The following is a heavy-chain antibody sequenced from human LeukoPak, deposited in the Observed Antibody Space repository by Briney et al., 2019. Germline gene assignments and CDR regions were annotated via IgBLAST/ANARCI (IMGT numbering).Heavy chain of an antibody. Sequence: GGSLRLSCAAAGFSFSNYGMSWVRQAPGKGLEWVSAITDSGRATYYADYVKGRFIIFRDNSENTLYLQMHSLRDEDTAVYYCAKHLTGVKSSDYWGQGALVTVSS. D-gene: IGHD3-9*01. V-gene: IGHV3-23*01. CDR3: AKHLTGVKSSDY. CDR2: ITDSGRAT. J-gene: IGHJ4*02. CDR1: GFSFSNYG.